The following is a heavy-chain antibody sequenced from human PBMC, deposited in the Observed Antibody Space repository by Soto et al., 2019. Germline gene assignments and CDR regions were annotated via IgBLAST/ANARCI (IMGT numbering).Heavy chain of an antibody. V-gene: IGHV1-3*01. CDR2: INAGNGDT. Sequence: QVHLVQSGAEVRKPGASVEVSCKASGYTFTSYAMYWVRQAPGQRLEWMGWINAGNGDTRYSQNFRDRVTITRDTSASTVYMGLSSLKSEDTAVYYCARISGNYLIDYWGQGTLVTVSS. D-gene: IGHD1-26*01. CDR1: GYTFTSYA. CDR3: ARISGNYLIDY. J-gene: IGHJ4*02.